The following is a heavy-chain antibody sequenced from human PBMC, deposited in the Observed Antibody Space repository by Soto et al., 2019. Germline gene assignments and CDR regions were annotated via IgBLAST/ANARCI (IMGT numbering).Heavy chain of an antibody. CDR2: SSYNGGT. J-gene: IGHJ4*02. CDR3: ARYRIEVVWRAFDF. V-gene: IGHV4-39*01. CDR1: TDSSSFTNTY. Sequence: PSETLSLTCTVSTDSSSFTNTYWGWIRQPPGKGLQWIGSSSYNGGTFYNPSLKGRVVISFDTSKKQSSLQVTSVTAADTAVYFCARYRIEVVWRAFDFWGQGSLVTVSS. D-gene: IGHD1-1*01.